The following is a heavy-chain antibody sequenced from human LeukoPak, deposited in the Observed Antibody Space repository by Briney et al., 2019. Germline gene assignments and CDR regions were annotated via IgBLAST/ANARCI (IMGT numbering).Heavy chain of an antibody. J-gene: IGHJ6*02. Sequence: ASVKVSCKASGGTFSSYAISWVRQAPGQGLEWMGRIIPTFGIANYAQKFQGRVTITADKSTSTAYMELSSLRSEDTAVYYCASIVDTAMVTPENGMDVWGQGTTVTASS. CDR2: IIPTFGIA. CDR3: ASIVDTAMVTPENGMDV. V-gene: IGHV1-69*04. D-gene: IGHD5-18*01. CDR1: GGTFSSYA.